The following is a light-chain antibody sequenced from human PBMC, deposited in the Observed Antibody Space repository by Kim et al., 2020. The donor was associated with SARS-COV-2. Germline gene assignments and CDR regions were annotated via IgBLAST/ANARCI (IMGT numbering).Light chain of an antibody. Sequence: DIQMTQSPSSLSASVGDRVTITCRASQDISNHLAWFQQIPGKAPKPLIYASSNLQSGVPPRFDGSGSGTEFTLTIDSLQPEDGATYYCQQFHFYPPTFGGGTKVDIK. V-gene: IGKV1-16*01. CDR3: QQFHFYPPT. CDR2: ASS. CDR1: QDISNH. J-gene: IGKJ4*01.